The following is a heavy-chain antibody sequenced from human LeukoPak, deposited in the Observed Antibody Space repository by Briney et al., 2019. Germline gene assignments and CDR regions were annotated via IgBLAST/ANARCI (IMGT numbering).Heavy chain of an antibody. CDR2: ITGSGDVT. J-gene: IGHJ4*02. V-gene: IGHV3-23*01. CDR1: GFTFSTYA. Sequence: GGSLRLSCAASGFTFSTYAMTWVRQAPGKGLEWVSSITGSGDVTSAADSVTGRFSISRDNSKSTLYLKMNSVRVEDTDVYYCAKAGLVRGGALDSWGQGTLVTVSS. D-gene: IGHD4/OR15-4a*01. CDR3: AKAGLVRGGALDS.